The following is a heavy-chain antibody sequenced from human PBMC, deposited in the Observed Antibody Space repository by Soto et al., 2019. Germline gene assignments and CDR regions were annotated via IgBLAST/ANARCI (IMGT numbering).Heavy chain of an antibody. J-gene: IGHJ3*02. V-gene: IGHV3-9*01. CDR2: ITWNGGSL. CDR1: GFTFDNYA. CDR3: AKERVVCVDQFNM. D-gene: IGHD3-16*01. Sequence: EVQLLESGGNLVQPGRSLRLSCAASGFTFDNYAMNWVRQVPGKGLEWVAGITWNGGSLAYADSVKGRFTISRDNSNNSLSLQMNSLSAEDTALYYCAKERVVCVDQFNMWGQGTMVTVSS.